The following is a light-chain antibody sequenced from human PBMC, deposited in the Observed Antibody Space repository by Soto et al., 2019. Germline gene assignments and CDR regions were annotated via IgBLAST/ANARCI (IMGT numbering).Light chain of an antibody. CDR1: SSDVGGYNF. J-gene: IGLJ3*02. V-gene: IGLV2-14*03. CDR3: SSYTLRNTLVL. CDR2: DVS. Sequence: QSALTKPASVSGSPGQSITISCTGTSSDVGGYNFVSWYQQHPGKAPRLIIYDVSSRPSGVSYRFSGSTSGNTASLTIYGLQAEDEADYYCSSYTLRNTLVLFGGGTKLTVL.